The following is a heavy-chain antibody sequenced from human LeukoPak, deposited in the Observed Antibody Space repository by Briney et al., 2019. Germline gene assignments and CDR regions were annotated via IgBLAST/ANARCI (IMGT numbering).Heavy chain of an antibody. Sequence: QSGGSLRLSCAASGFTFSSYWMSWVRQAPGKGLEWVANIKQDGSEKYYVDSVKGRFTISRDNAKNSLSLQMNSLRAEDTAVYYCARDRYEYDSSSYFGCYAWGLGTLVTVSS. CDR1: GFTFSSYW. D-gene: IGHD3-22*01. CDR2: IKQDGSEK. CDR3: ARDRYEYDSSSYFGCYA. J-gene: IGHJ5*02. V-gene: IGHV3-7*01.